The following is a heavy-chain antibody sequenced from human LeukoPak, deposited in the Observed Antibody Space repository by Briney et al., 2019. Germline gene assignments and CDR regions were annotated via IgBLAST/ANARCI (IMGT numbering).Heavy chain of an antibody. V-gene: IGHV3-7*01. CDR3: ARSLDY. Sequence: GGSLRLSCAASGFTFSNYWMTWVRQAPGKGLEWVANINLDGSEKYYVDSVKGRFTISRDNAKNSLYLRMNSLRAEDTAVYYCARSLDYWGQGTLVTVSS. CDR1: GFTFSNYW. CDR2: INLDGSEK. J-gene: IGHJ4*02.